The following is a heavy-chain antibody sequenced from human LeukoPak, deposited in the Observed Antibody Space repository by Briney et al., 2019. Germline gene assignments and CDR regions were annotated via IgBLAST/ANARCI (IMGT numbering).Heavy chain of an antibody. CDR2: IYTSGST. Sequence: PSETLSLTCTVSGGSISSYYWSWIRQPAGKGLEWIGRIYTSGSTNYNPSLKSRVTMSVDTSKNQFSLKLSSVTAADTAVYYCARNIVVVPAAILSWFDPWGQGTLVTVSS. D-gene: IGHD2-2*02. V-gene: IGHV4-4*07. CDR1: GGSISSYY. CDR3: ARNIVVVPAAILSWFDP. J-gene: IGHJ5*02.